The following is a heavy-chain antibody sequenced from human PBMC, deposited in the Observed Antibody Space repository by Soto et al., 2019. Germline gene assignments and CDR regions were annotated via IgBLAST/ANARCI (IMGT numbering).Heavy chain of an antibody. CDR1: GFTFDDYA. CDR2: ISWNSGSI. D-gene: IGHD3-3*01. V-gene: IGHV3-9*01. CDR3: AKGAPYYDFWSGYPD. J-gene: IGHJ4*02. Sequence: EVQLVESGGGLVQPGRSLRLSCAASGFTFDDYAMHWVRQAPGKGLEWVSGISWNSGSIGYADSVKGRFTISGDNAKNSLYLQMNSLRAEDTALYYCAKGAPYYDFWSGYPDWGQGTLVTVSS.